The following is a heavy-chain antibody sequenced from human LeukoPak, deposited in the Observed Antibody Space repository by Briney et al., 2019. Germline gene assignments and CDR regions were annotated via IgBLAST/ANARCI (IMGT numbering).Heavy chain of an antibody. CDR2: INPNSGGT. CDR1: GSTFTGYY. Sequence: ASVKVSCKASGSTFTGYYMHWVRQAPGQGLEWMGRINPNSGGTNYAQKFQGRVTMTRDTSISTAYMELTRLRSDDTAVYYCARANYGDYPLFWGQGTLVTVSS. D-gene: IGHD4-17*01. CDR3: ARANYGDYPLF. J-gene: IGHJ4*02. V-gene: IGHV1-2*06.